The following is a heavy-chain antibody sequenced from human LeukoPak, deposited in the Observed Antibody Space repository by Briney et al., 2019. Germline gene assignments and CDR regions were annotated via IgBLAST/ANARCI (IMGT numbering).Heavy chain of an antibody. CDR2: INPNSGGT. Sequence: REASVKVSCKASGYTFTGYYMHWVRQAPGQGLEWMGWINPNSGGTNYAQKFQGRVTMTRDTSISTAYMELSRLRSDDTAVYYCASLLTGYYNGYDYWGQGTLVTVSS. CDR1: GYTFTGYY. V-gene: IGHV1-2*02. J-gene: IGHJ4*02. D-gene: IGHD3-9*01. CDR3: ASLLTGYYNGYDY.